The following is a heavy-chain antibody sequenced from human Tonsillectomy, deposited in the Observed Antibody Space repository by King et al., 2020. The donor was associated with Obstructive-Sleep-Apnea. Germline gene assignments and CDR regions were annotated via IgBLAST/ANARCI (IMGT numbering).Heavy chain of an antibody. Sequence: EEQLVQSGGGLVKPGGSLRLSCAASGFSFSNAWMRWVRQAPGKGLEWVGRIKNKTDGGTTDYAAPVKGRFTISRDDSTNTLYLQMNSLKTEDTAVYYCTATPGTGVVIRTYYFDYWGQGTLVTVSS. D-gene: IGHD5-18*01. CDR3: TATPGTGVVIRTYYFDY. CDR1: GFSFSNAW. J-gene: IGHJ4*02. V-gene: IGHV3-15*01. CDR2: IKNKTDGGTT.